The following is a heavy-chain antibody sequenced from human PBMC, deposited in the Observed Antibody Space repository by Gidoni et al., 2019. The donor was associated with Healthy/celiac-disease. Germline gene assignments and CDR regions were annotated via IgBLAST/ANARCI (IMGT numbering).Heavy chain of an antibody. D-gene: IGHD2-15*01. J-gene: IGHJ6*03. CDR3: DSGYWFDGYYMDV. CDR1: GGSFGGYY. CDR2: INHSGRT. V-gene: IGHV4-34*01. Sequence: VQLQQRGAGRLKPSETQSFPCAVYGGSFGGYYWSWIRQPPGKGLEWMGEINHSGRTNPTPSLKSRLTISVDTSKNQFSLRLSSVTAADTAVYYCDSGYWFDGYYMDVWGKGTTVTVSS.